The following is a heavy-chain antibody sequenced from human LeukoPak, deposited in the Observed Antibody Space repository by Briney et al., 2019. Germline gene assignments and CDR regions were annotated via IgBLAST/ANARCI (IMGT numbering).Heavy chain of an antibody. CDR1: GFTLSSFG. CDR3: ARVGDMEAFDI. V-gene: IGHV3-33*01. Sequence: GGSLRLSCAASGFTLSSFGMVWVRQSPGKGLEWVTLMWYDGRNKYYADSVKGRFTISRDNSKNTVYLQMNSLRGEDTAVYYCARVGDMEAFDIWGQGTRVTVSS. J-gene: IGHJ3*02. CDR2: MWYDGRNK. D-gene: IGHD3-16*01.